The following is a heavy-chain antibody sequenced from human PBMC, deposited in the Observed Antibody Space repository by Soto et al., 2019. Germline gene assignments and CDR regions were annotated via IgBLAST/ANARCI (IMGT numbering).Heavy chain of an antibody. Sequence: QVQLVQSGAEVKKPGASVKVSCKASGYTFTSYGISWVRQAPGQGLEWMGWISANNGNTNNAQKLQGIVTMTTATASITAYLELRRLRSDDTAVYDCARASGSSYWSDPWGQGTLVTVSS. CDR3: ARASGSSYWSDP. J-gene: IGHJ5*02. V-gene: IGHV1-18*01. CDR1: GYTFTSYG. D-gene: IGHD1-26*01. CDR2: ISANNGNT.